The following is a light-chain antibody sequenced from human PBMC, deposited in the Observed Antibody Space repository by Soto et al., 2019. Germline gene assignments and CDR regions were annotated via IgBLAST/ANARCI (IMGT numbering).Light chain of an antibody. CDR1: SSNFGAGYD. V-gene: IGLV1-40*01. CDR3: ASWDDSLNAQGV. CDR2: GST. Sequence: QTVLTQPPSVSGAPGQTVTMSCTGSSSNFGAGYDVHWYQQLPGTAPKLLIYGSTNRPSGVPARFSGSKSDTSASLAITGLQAEDEADYYCASWDDSLNAQGVFGSGTKLTVL. J-gene: IGLJ1*01.